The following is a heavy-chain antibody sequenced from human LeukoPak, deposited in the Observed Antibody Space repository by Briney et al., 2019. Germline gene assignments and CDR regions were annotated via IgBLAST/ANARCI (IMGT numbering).Heavy chain of an antibody. CDR3: ARRPQIGDHYDSDGNYYGDAFDI. D-gene: IGHD3-22*01. V-gene: IGHV4-39*01. Sequence: SETLSLTCTVSGGSVNSSSDCWGWIRQPPRKGLEWIGTICYSGSTYYNPSLKSRVTISVDTSRNQVSQKLRSATAADTAMYFCARRPQIGDHYDSDGNYYGDAFDIWGQGTMVTVSS. CDR2: ICYSGST. J-gene: IGHJ3*02. CDR1: GGSVNSSSDC.